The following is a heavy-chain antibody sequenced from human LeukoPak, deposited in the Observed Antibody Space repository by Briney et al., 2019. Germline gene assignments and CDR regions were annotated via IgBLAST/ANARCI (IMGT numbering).Heavy chain of an antibody. CDR2: ISSSRSYI. V-gene: IGHV3-21*01. Sequence: GGSLRLSCAASGFTFSSYSMNWVRQAPGKGLEWVSSISSSRSYIYYADSVKGRFTITRDNAKNSLYLQMNSLRAEDTAVYYCARASYYYDSSGYTDYWGQGTLVTVSS. J-gene: IGHJ4*02. D-gene: IGHD3-22*01. CDR1: GFTFSSYS. CDR3: ARASYYYDSSGYTDY.